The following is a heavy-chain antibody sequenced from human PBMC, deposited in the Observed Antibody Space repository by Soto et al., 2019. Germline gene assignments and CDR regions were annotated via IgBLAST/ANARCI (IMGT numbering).Heavy chain of an antibody. J-gene: IGHJ3*02. Sequence: SSVKVSCKVSGYTLTELSMHWVRQAPGKGLEWMGGFDPEDGETIYAQKFQGRVTMTEDTSTDTAYMELSSLRSEDTAVYYCATAGYYDSSGHAFDIWGQGTMVTVSS. CDR1: GYTLTELS. D-gene: IGHD3-22*01. CDR3: ATAGYYDSSGHAFDI. V-gene: IGHV1-24*01. CDR2: FDPEDGET.